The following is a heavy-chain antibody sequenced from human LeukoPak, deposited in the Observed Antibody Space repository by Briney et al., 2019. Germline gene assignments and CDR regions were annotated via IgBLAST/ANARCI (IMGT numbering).Heavy chain of an antibody. CDR3: ARVDLRMGPFDY. Sequence: GASVKVSSTASVYTFTAYYMHWVRQAPGHGLEWMGWINPNSGGTNYAQKFQGRVTMTRDTSISTAYMELSRLRSGDTAVYYCARVDLRMGPFDYWGQGTLVTVSS. CDR1: VYTFTAYY. J-gene: IGHJ4*02. D-gene: IGHD5/OR15-5a*01. CDR2: INPNSGGT. V-gene: IGHV1-2*02.